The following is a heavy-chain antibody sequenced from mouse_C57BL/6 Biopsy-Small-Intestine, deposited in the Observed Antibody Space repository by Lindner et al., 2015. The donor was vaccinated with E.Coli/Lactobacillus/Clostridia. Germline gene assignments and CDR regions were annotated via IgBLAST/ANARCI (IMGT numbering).Heavy chain of an antibody. J-gene: IGHJ3*01. D-gene: IGHD2-3*01. CDR1: GYAFSSSW. CDR3: ARAGDGYPFAY. CDR2: IYPGDGDT. Sequence: VQLQESGPELVKPGASVKISCKASGYAFSSSWMNWVKQRPGKGLEWIGRIYPGDGDTNYNEKFKGKATLTVDTSSSTAYMELHRLTSEDSAVYFCARAGDGYPFAYWGQGTLVTVSA. V-gene: IGHV1-82*01.